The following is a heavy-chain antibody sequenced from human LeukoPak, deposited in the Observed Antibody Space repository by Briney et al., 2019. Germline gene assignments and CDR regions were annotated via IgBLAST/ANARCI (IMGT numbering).Heavy chain of an antibody. J-gene: IGHJ4*02. CDR3: ASSYGSGNPFDY. V-gene: IGHV4-59*02. D-gene: IGHD3-10*01. CDR1: GDSVSGYY. Sequence: KPSETLSLACIVSGDSVSGYYWNWIRQPPGKGLEWIGYTHQSGNTLYNPSLKSRVTISVDTFKNQFSLELSSVTAADAAVYYCASSYGSGNPFDYWGQGTLVTVSS. CDR2: THQSGNT.